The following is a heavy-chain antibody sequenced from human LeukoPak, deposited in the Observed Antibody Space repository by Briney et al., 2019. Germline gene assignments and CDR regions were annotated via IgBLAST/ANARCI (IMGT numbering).Heavy chain of an antibody. CDR1: GYTFTGYY. J-gene: IGHJ6*03. CDR2: INPNSGGT. D-gene: IGHD4-17*01. Sequence: ASVKVSCKASGYTFTGYYMHWVRQAPGQGLEWMGWINPNSGGTNYAQKFQGRVTMTRDTSISTAYMELSRLRSDDTAVYYCARDIEEYGANIYYYYMDVWGKGTTVTVS. CDR3: ARDIEEYGANIYYYYMDV. V-gene: IGHV1-2*02.